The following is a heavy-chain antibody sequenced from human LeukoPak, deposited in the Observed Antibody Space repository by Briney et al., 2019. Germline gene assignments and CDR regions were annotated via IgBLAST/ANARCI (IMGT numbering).Heavy chain of an antibody. CDR3: ARDPYSGSYGNYYYYFMDV. Sequence: PGGSLRLSCAASGFTFSSYNMNWVRQAPGKGLEWVSSITSGSSYIYYADSVKGRFTISRDNAKNSLYLQMNSLRAEDTAVYYCARDPYSGSYGNYYYYFMDVWGKGTTVTVSS. D-gene: IGHD1-26*01. CDR1: GFTFSSYN. V-gene: IGHV3-21*01. CDR2: ITSGSSYI. J-gene: IGHJ6*03.